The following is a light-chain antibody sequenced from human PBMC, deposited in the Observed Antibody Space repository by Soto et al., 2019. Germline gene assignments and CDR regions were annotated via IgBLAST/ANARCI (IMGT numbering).Light chain of an antibody. Sequence: QSALTQPASVSGSPGQSITISCTGTSSDVGSYNLVSWYQQHPGKAPKLMIYEGSKRPSGVSNRFSGSKSGNTASLTISGAQAEEEADYFCCLNSGRSTLVFGGRTKPT. CDR2: EGS. V-gene: IGLV2-23*01. CDR1: SSDVGSYNL. CDR3: CLNSGRSTLV. J-gene: IGLJ2*01.